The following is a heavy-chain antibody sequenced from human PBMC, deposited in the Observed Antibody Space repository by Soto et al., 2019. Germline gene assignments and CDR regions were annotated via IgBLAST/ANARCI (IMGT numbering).Heavy chain of an antibody. Sequence: GGSLRLSCTTSGFTFGDYAMCWFRQAPGKGLEWVGVVGSKAYGGTTDYAASVKGRFDISRDDSKSVAYLQMNSVTTEDTAVYFCARYTYTSRYSYYGMDVWGQGTTVTVSS. J-gene: IGHJ6*02. CDR3: ARYTYTSRYSYYGMDV. V-gene: IGHV3-49*03. CDR1: GFTFGDYA. CDR2: VGSKAYGGTT. D-gene: IGHD6-13*01.